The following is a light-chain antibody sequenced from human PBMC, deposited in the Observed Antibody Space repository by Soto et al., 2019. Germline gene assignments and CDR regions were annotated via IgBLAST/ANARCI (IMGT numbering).Light chain of an antibody. V-gene: IGLV2-14*01. CDR2: DVS. J-gene: IGLJ1*01. Sequence: QSVLTQPASVSGSPGQSITISCTGTSSDVGGYNYVSWYQQHPGKAPKLMIYDVSNRPSGVSNRFSDSKSGNTASLTISGLQAEDEADYYCSSYTSSSTLGGVFGSGTKVTVL. CDR1: SSDVGGYNY. CDR3: SSYTSSSTLGGV.